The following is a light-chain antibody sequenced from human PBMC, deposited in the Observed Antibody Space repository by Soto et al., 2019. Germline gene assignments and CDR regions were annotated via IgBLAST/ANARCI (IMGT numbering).Light chain of an antibody. V-gene: IGKV3D-20*02. CDR3: QQYNNWPRT. J-gene: IGKJ1*01. Sequence: EFVLTQSPGTLSLSPGERATLSCRASQTVRNNYLALYQQKPGQAPRLLIYDASSRAPGIPDRFSGGGSGTDFTLTLSRLEPEDFAVYYCQQYNNWPRTFGQGTKVDIK. CDR2: DAS. CDR1: QTVRNNY.